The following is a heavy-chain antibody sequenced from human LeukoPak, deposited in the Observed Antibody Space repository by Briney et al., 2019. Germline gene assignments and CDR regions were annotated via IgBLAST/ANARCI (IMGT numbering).Heavy chain of an antibody. J-gene: IGHJ4*02. CDR1: GFTFSSYA. D-gene: IGHD6-13*01. V-gene: IGHV3-30-3*01. CDR2: ISYDGSNK. CDR3: ARAGGPRAAAGTPFDY. Sequence: GRSLRLSCAASGFTFSSYAMHWVRQAPGKGLEWVAVISYDGSNKYYADSVKGRFTISRDNSKNTLYLQMNSLRAEDTAVYYCARAGGPRAAAGTPFDYWGQGTLVTVSS.